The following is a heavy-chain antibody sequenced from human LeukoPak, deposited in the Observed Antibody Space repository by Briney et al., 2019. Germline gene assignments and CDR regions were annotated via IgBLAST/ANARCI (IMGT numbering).Heavy chain of an antibody. J-gene: IGHJ4*02. CDR2: IKSDVRST. D-gene: IGHD2-21*02. Sequence: GGSLRLSSAASGFTFSTSWMHWVRPAPGKGLVWVARIKSDVRSTDYADSVKGRFTISRDDANNILYLQMNSLRAEDTAVYFCTAIRPDYWGQGTVVTVSS. CDR3: TAIRPDY. V-gene: IGHV3-74*01. CDR1: GFTFSTSW.